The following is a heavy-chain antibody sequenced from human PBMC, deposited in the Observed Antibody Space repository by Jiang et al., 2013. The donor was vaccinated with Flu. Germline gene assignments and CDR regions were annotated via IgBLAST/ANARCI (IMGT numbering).Heavy chain of an antibody. J-gene: IGHJ6*02. CDR3: ARLGYCYSTSCSTPYYYYGMDV. Sequence: GAEVKKPGESLRISCKGSGYSFTYYWISWVRQLPGKGLEWMGRIDPSDSYTNYSPSFQGHVTISADKSTSTAYLQWSSLKASDTAMYYCARLGYCYSTSCSTPYYYYGMDVWGQGTTVTVSS. CDR1: GYSFTYYW. CDR2: IDPSDSYT. V-gene: IGHV5-10-1*01. D-gene: IGHD2-2*01.